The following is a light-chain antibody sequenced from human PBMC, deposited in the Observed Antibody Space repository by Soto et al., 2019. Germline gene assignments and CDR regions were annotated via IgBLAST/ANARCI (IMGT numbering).Light chain of an antibody. Sequence: QAVVTQSPSASASLGASVKLTCTLSSGHSNYVIAWHQQQPEKGPRYLMKLNSDGSHSKGDGIPDRFSGSSSGAERYLTISRLQSEDEADYYCQTWDTGIRVFGGGTQLTVL. V-gene: IGLV4-69*01. CDR3: QTWDTGIRV. CDR1: SGHSNYV. CDR2: LNSDGSH. J-gene: IGLJ2*01.